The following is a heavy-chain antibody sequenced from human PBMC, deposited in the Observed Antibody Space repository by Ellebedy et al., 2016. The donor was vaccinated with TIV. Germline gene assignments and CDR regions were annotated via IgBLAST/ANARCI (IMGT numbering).Heavy chain of an antibody. J-gene: IGHJ1*01. V-gene: IGHV3-23*01. D-gene: IGHD5-24*01. CDR1: GFTFSSYA. Sequence: GGSLRLSCAAPGFTFSSYAMSWVRQAPGKGLEWVSAISGGGSTYYADSVKGRFTISRDNSKNTLYLQMNSLRAEDTAVYYCAKGDAAEYFQHWGQGTLVTVSS. CDR2: ISGGGST. CDR3: AKGDAAEYFQH.